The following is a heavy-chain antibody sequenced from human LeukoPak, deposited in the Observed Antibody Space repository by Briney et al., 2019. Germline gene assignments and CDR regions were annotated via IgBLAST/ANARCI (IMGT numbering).Heavy chain of an antibody. CDR3: ARTYVDSFMDV. D-gene: IGHD4-17*01. CDR1: GYTFTSYD. J-gene: IGHJ6*02. CDR2: MNPNSGNT. Sequence: GASVKVSCKASGYTFTSYDINWVRQATGQGHEWMGWMNPNSGNTGYAQKFQGGVTMTRNTSISTAYMELSSLRSEDTAVYYCARTYVDSFMDVWGQGTTVTVSS. V-gene: IGHV1-8*01.